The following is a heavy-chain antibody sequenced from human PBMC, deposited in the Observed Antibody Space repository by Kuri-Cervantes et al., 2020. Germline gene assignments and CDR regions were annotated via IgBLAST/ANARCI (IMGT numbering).Heavy chain of an antibody. CDR3: ARDCSGGSCFVFGMDV. V-gene: IGHV1-18*01. D-gene: IGHD2-15*01. Sequence: ASVKVSCKASGYTFTSNGISWVRQAPGQGLEWMGWISAYNGNTNYAQKLQGRVTMTTDTSTSTAYMELRSLRSDDTAVYYCARDCSGGSCFVFGMDVWGQGTTVTVSS. CDR2: ISAYNGNT. J-gene: IGHJ6*02. CDR1: GYTFTSNG.